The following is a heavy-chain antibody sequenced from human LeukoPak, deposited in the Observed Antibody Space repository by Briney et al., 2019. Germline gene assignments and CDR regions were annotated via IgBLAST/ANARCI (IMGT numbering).Heavy chain of an antibody. CDR3: AKDLSPNYDFWSGYAFDY. CDR2: IWYDGSNK. J-gene: IGHJ4*02. Sequence: GGSLRLSCAASGFTFSSYGMHWVRQAPGKGLEWVAVIWYDGSNKYYVDSVKGRFTISRDNSKNTLYLQMNSLRAEDTAVYYCAKDLSPNYDFWSGYAFDYWGQGTLVTVSS. D-gene: IGHD3-3*01. V-gene: IGHV3-33*06. CDR1: GFTFSSYG.